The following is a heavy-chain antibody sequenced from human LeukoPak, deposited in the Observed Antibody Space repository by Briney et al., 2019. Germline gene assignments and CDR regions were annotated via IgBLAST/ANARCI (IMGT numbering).Heavy chain of an antibody. D-gene: IGHD1-26*01. CDR1: GGSVSSHY. CDR2: IDYSGTT. Sequence: PSETLSLTCTVSGGSVSSHYWSWIRQPPGKGLEWIGYIDYSGTTNYNPSLKSRVTVSVDTSKNQFSLKVRSVTSADTAVHHCARTRGTYYLYDYWGQGTLVTVSS. J-gene: IGHJ4*02. V-gene: IGHV4-59*02. CDR3: ARTRGTYYLYDY.